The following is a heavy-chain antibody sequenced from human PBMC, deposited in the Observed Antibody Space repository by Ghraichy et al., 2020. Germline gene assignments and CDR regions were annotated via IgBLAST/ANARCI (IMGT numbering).Heavy chain of an antibody. D-gene: IGHD2-2*01. V-gene: IGHV4-39*01. J-gene: IGHJ4*02. CDR1: GGSISSSSYY. CDR2: IYYSGST. CDR3: ARHAADEVTPTNFDY. Sequence: SETLSLTCTVSGGSISSSSYYWGWIRQPPGKGLEWIGSIYYSGSTYYNPSLKSRVTISVDTSKNQFSLKLSSVTAADTAVYYCARHAADEVTPTNFDYWGQGTLVTVSS.